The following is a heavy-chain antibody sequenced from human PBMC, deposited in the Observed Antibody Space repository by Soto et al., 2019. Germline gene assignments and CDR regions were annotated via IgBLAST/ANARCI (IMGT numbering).Heavy chain of an antibody. CDR3: ARRITGSPPADGGY. D-gene: IGHD1-20*01. CDR2: IRNKGNGYST. Sequence: EVQLVESGGGLVQPGGSLRLSCVASGLTFSDHYMDWVRQAPGKGLEWVGRIRNKGNGYSTDYAASVKGRFTISGDDSQNSLYLQINSLKTEDTAVYYCARRITGSPPADGGYWGKGTLVTVSS. V-gene: IGHV3-72*01. CDR1: GLTFSDHY. J-gene: IGHJ4*02.